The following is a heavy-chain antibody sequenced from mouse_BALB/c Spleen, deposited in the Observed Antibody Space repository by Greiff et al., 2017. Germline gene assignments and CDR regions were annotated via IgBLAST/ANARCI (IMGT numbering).Heavy chain of an antibody. J-gene: IGHJ3*01. CDR2: ISSGGST. CDR3: ARGDDYDGFAY. Sequence: EVKVVESGGGLVKPGGSLKLSCAASGFTFSSYAMSWVRQTPEKRLEWVASISSGGSTYYPDSVKGRFTISRDNARNSLYLQMSSLRSEDTAMYYCARGDDYDGFAYWGQGTLVTVSA. V-gene: IGHV5-6-5*01. D-gene: IGHD2-4*01. CDR1: GFTFSSYA.